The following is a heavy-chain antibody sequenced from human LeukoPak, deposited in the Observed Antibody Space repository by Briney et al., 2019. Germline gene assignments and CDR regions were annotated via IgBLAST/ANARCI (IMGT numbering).Heavy chain of an antibody. D-gene: IGHD5-24*01. CDR2: ISGGSSKI. J-gene: IGHJ4*02. Sequence: GGSLRLSCTASTFTFSSYSMNWVRQAPGKGLEWVSHISGGSSKIYYADSVKGRFSIPRDNSKNTLYLRMNSLRAEDTAIYYCAKDRNAWPTNFDSWGQGTLVTVSA. CDR3: AKDRNAWPTNFDS. V-gene: IGHV3-48*01. CDR1: TFTFSSYS.